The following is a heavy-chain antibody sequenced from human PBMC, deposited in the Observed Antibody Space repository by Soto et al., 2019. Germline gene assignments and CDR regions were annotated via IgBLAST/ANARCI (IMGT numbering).Heavy chain of an antibody. CDR1: GYTFTSYG. CDR3: ARDTGETHWFGELLFTNAFDI. Sequence: ASVKVSCKASGYTFTSYGISWVRQAPGQGLEWMGWISAYNGNTNYAQKLQGRVTMTTDTSTSTAYMELRSLRSDDTAVYYCARDTGETHWFGELLFTNAFDIWGQGTMVTVSS. V-gene: IGHV1-18*01. J-gene: IGHJ3*02. D-gene: IGHD3-10*01. CDR2: ISAYNGNT.